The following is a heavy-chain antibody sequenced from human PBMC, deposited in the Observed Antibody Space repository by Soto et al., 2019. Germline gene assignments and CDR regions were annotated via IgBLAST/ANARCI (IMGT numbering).Heavy chain of an antibody. CDR3: ASQDSSTPTYYFDY. V-gene: IGHV1-69*13. CDR2: IIPIFGTA. CDR1: GGTFSSYA. D-gene: IGHD6-13*01. J-gene: IGHJ4*02. Sequence: SVKVSCKASGGTFSSYAISWVRQAPGQGLEWMGGIIPIFGTANYAQKFQGRVTITADESTSTAYMELSSLRSEDTAVYYCASQDSSTPTYYFDYWGQGTLVTVSS.